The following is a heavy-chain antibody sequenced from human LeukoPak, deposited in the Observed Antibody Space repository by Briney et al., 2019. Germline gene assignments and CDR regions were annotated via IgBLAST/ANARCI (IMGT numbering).Heavy chain of an antibody. CDR2: INPNSGGT. CDR3: ARELEDIVVVPAAVDY. Sequence: ASVKVSCKASGYTFTGYYMHWVRQAPGQGLEWMGWINPNSGGTNYAQKFQGRATMTRDTSISTAYMELSRLRSDDTAVYYCARELEDIVVVPAAVDYWGQGTLVTVSS. V-gene: IGHV1-2*02. CDR1: GYTFTGYY. D-gene: IGHD2-2*01. J-gene: IGHJ4*02.